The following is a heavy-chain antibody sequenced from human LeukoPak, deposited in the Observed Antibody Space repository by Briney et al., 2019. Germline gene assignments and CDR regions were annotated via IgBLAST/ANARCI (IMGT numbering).Heavy chain of an antibody. CDR2: IGTAGDT. D-gene: IGHD3-22*01. CDR1: GFTFSSYD. V-gene: IGHV3-13*01. CDR3: ARDLPVYYDSSGYQVFDY. Sequence: GGSLRLSCAASGFTFSSYDMHWVRQATGKGLEWVSAIGTAGDTYYPGSVKGRFTISRENAKNSLYLQMNSLRAEDTAVYYCARDLPVYYDSSGYQVFDYWGQGTLVTVSS. J-gene: IGHJ4*02.